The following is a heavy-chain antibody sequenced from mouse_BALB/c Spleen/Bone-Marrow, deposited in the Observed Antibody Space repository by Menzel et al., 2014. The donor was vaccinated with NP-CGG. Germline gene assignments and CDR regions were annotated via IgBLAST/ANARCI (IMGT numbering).Heavy chain of an antibody. CDR2: INPSNGGT. Sequence: QVQLQQPGAELVKPGASVKLSCKASGYTFTSYYMYWVKQRPGQGLEWIGGINPSNGGTNFNEKFKSKATLTVDKSSSTAYMQLSSLTSEDSAVYYCTRSGTSWLRRSWYFDVWGAGTTVTVSS. J-gene: IGHJ1*01. V-gene: IGHV1S81*02. D-gene: IGHD2-2*01. CDR1: GYTFTSYY. CDR3: TRSGTSWLRRSWYFDV.